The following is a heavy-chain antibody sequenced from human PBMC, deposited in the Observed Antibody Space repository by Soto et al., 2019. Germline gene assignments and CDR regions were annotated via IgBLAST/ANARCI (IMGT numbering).Heavy chain of an antibody. V-gene: IGHV4-30-2*01. Sequence: TLSLTCPVLWESISRGGCSWSLIRQPPGKGLEWIRYIYHSGSTYYNPSLKSRVTISVDRSKDQISLKLSSGTAADTAVYYRAMCFSSSWWGDDYYYYGMDVWGQGTTVTVSS. J-gene: IGHJ6*02. CDR2: IYHSGST. CDR1: WESISRGGCS. CDR3: AMCFSSSWWGDDYYYYGMDV. D-gene: IGHD6-13*01.